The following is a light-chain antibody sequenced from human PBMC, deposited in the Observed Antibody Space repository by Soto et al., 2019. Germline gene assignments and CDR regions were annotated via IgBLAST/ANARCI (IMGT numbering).Light chain of an antibody. CDR1: QSVSSSY. CDR2: GAS. CDR3: QQYGSSPIT. Sequence: EIVLTQSPGTLSLSPGERATLSCRASQSVSSSYLAWYQQKPGQAPRLLIYGASSRATGIPDRFSGSGSVSDFTLTISALEPEDCAVYYCQQYGSSPITFGHGTRLEIK. J-gene: IGKJ5*01. V-gene: IGKV3-20*01.